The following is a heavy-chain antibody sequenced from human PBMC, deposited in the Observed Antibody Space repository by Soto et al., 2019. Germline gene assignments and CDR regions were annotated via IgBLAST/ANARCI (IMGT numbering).Heavy chain of an antibody. CDR1: GGSISSGGYS. CDR3: ARDRHPLYDYVWGSPGYGMDV. J-gene: IGHJ6*02. D-gene: IGHD3-16*01. Sequence: SETLSLTCAVSGGSISSGGYSWSWIRQPPGKGLEWIGYIYHSGSTYYNPSLKSRVTISVDRSKSQFSLKLSSVTAADTAVYYCARDRHPLYDYVWGSPGYGMDVWGQGTTVTVSS. CDR2: IYHSGST. V-gene: IGHV4-30-2*01.